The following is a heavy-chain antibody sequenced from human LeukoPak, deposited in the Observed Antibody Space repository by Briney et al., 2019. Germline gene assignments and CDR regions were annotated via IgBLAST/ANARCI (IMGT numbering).Heavy chain of an antibody. J-gene: IGHJ4*02. CDR3: ARGSPRRDRPTSFDH. D-gene: IGHD5-24*01. CDR2: MNPNSGNT. V-gene: IGHV1-8*01. CDR1: GYTFTSYD. Sequence: ASVKLSCKASGYTFTSYDINWVRQATGQGIEWMGWMNPNSGNTGYAQKFQSRVTMTRNTSISTAYMELSSLRSEDTAVYCCARGSPRRDRPTSFDHWGQGTLVTVSS.